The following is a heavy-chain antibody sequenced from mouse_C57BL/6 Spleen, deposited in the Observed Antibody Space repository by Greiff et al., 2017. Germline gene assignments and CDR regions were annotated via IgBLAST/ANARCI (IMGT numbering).Heavy chain of an antibody. V-gene: IGHV1-64*01. CDR2: IQPNSGST. Sequence: VQLHQSGAELVKPGASVKLSCKASGYSFTSYWMHWVKQRPGQGLEWIGMIQPNSGSTNYNEKFKSKATLTVDKSSSTAYMQLSSLTSEYSAVYYCARWGKGHYFGDWGQGTTLTGAS. CDR1: GYSFTSYW. J-gene: IGHJ2*01. CDR3: ARWGKGHYFGD. D-gene: IGHD3-3*01.